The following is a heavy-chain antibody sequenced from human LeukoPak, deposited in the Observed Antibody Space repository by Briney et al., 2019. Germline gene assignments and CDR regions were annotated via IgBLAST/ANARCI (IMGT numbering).Heavy chain of an antibody. V-gene: IGHV3-30*02. J-gene: IGHJ4*02. CDR2: IRYDGSNK. CDR3: AKASSYYDFWSGYFGY. D-gene: IGHD3-3*01. Sequence: GGSLRLSCAASGFTFSSYAMSWVRQAPGKGLEWVAFIRYDGSNKYYADSVKGRFTISRDNSKNTLYLQMNSLRAEDTAVYYCAKASSYYDFWSGYFGYWGQGTLVTVSS. CDR1: GFTFSSYA.